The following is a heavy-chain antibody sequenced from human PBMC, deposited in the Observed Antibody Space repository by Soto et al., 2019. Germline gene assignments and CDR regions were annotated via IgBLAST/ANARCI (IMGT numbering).Heavy chain of an antibody. CDR1: GCTFTSYD. Sequence: XSVKVSCKASGCTFTSYDINWVRQATGQGFEWMGWMDNXSGSEXYADSVKGRFXXSRDNYKXXLYLKMKSMRAEDTAVYYCARHGYSYGGGYFDYWGQGTLVTVSS. CDR3: ARHGYSYGGGYFDY. V-gene: IGHV1-8*01. J-gene: IGHJ4*02. D-gene: IGHD5-18*01. CDR2: MDNXSGSE.